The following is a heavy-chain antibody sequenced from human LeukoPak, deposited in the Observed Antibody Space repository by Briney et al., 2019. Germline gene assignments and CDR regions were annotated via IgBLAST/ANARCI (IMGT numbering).Heavy chain of an antibody. CDR3: ARVFQGSVAGTAVDY. D-gene: IGHD6-19*01. J-gene: IGHJ4*02. Sequence: PGGSLRLSCAASGFTFSSYEMNWVRQAPGKGLEWVSYISSSGSTIYYADSVKGRFTISRDNAKNSLYLQMNSLRAEDTAVYYCARVFQGSVAGTAVDYWGQGTLVTVSS. V-gene: IGHV3-48*03. CDR2: ISSSGSTI. CDR1: GFTFSSYE.